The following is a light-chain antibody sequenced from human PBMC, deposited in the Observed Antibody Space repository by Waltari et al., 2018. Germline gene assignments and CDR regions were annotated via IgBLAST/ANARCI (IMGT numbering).Light chain of an antibody. CDR3: CSYAGRGTYV. V-gene: IGLV2-23*02. Sequence: QSALTQPASVSGTPGQSITISCTGTPTDSGNYALFSWYQHHPGKAPKLLICEVIKRPSGVSSRFSGSKSGSTASLIISGLQPDDEADYYCCSYAGRGTYVFGSGTKVTVL. CDR2: EVI. J-gene: IGLJ1*01. CDR1: PTDSGNYAL.